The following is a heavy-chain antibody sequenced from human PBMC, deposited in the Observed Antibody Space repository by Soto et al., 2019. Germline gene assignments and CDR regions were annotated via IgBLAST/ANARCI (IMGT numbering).Heavy chain of an antibody. CDR2: IIPIGGTP. CDR3: ATNYYDGSGHYFIFEH. D-gene: IGHD3-22*01. J-gene: IGHJ4*02. Sequence: SVKGSCKASGRTFNNYVISWVRQAPGIGFEWLGVIIPIGGTPEHSQKFQGRVTISADESTNTAYMELSSLRSEDTAVYYCATNYYDGSGHYFIFEHWGQGTLVTVSS. CDR1: GRTFNNYV. V-gene: IGHV1-69*01.